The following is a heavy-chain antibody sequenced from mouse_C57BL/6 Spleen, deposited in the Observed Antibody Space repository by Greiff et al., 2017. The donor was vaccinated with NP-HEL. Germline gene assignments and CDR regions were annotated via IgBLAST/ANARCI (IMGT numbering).Heavy chain of an antibody. Sequence: VQVVESGPELVKPGASVKISCKASGYAFSSSWMNWVKQRPGKGLEWIGRIYPGDGDTNYNGKFKGKATLTADKSSSTAYMQLSSLTSEDSAVYFWARGYDYNFDYWGQGTTLTVSS. J-gene: IGHJ2*01. D-gene: IGHD2-4*01. CDR1: GYAFSSSW. CDR3: ARGYDYNFDY. V-gene: IGHV1-82*01. CDR2: IYPGDGDT.